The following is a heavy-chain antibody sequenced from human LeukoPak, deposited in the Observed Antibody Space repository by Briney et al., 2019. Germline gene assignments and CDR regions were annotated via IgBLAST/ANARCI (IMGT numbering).Heavy chain of an antibody. CDR2: INSNTGNP. CDR1: GYTFTSSA. Sequence: GASVKVSCKASGYTFTSSALTWLRQAPGQGLEWMGWINSNTGNPTYAQDFTGRFVFSLDTSVSTAYLHISSLKAEDSAVYYCARPKRLCPSSTCYPDFDYWGQGTLVTVSS. D-gene: IGHD2/OR15-2a*01. J-gene: IGHJ4*02. V-gene: IGHV7-4-1*02. CDR3: ARPKRLCPSSTCYPDFDY.